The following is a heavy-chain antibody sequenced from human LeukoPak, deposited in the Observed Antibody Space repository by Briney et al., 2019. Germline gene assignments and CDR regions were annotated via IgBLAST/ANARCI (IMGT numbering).Heavy chain of an antibody. CDR1: GFTFSSYG. J-gene: IGHJ4*02. V-gene: IGHV3-33*06. Sequence: QAGGSLRLSCAASGFTFSSYGMHWVRQAPGKGLEWVAVIWYDGSNKYYADSVKGRFTISRDNSKNTLYLQMNSLRAEDTAVYYCAKDPIAPDVDTAMVTFDYWGQGTLVTVSS. CDR3: AKDPIAPDVDTAMVTFDY. D-gene: IGHD5-18*01. CDR2: IWYDGSNK.